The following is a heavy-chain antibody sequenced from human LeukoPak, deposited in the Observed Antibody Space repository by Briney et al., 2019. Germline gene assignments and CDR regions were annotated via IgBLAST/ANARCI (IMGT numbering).Heavy chain of an antibody. CDR2: ISAYNGNT. D-gene: IGHD3-16*02. J-gene: IGHJ4*02. CDR1: PDSLTSNR. CDR3: ARDMITFGGVIEGEDY. Sequence: GATLKVYWENTPDSLTSNRTSNVRHYPGPLVEQNGWISAYNGNTNYAQKLQGRVTMTTDTSTSTAYMELRSLRSDDTAVYYCARDMITFGGVIEGEDYWGLGTLVTVSS. V-gene: IGHV1-18*04.